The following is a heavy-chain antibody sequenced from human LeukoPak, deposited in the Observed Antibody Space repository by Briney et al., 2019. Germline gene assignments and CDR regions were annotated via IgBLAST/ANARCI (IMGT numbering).Heavy chain of an antibody. D-gene: IGHD2-2*01. CDR2: SNHSGST. V-gene: IGHV4-38-2*01. CDR3: ARHRSGVVVPAADDAFDI. Sequence: SDTLSLTGAASGYSISSGYYWGWIRQPPVEGLTCIGSSNHSGSTYYNPSVKSRVTISVATSKNQFSLKLSSVTAADTAVYYCARHRSGVVVPAADDAFDIWGQGTMVTVSS. CDR1: GYSISSGYY. J-gene: IGHJ3*02.